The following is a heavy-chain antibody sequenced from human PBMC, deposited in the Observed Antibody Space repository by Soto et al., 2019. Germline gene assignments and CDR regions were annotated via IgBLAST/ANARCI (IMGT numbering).Heavy chain of an antibody. D-gene: IGHD2-15*01. CDR3: ARKDSTAGYNYYYGMDV. CDR1: GYSFTRYW. V-gene: IGHV5-51*01. J-gene: IGHJ6*02. CDR2: IYPDDSNT. Sequence: GESLKISCKGSGYSFTRYWIGWVRQMPGKGLEMMGTIYPDDSNTRYSPSFQGQVTISADKSISTAYLQWRSLKASDTAMYYCARKDSTAGYNYYYGMDVWGQGTTVTVSS.